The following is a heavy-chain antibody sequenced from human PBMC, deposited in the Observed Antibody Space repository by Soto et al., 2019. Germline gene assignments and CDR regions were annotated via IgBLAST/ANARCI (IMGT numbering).Heavy chain of an antibody. V-gene: IGHV4-39*01. CDR3: ARLGRRDSGWYGVVDV. D-gene: IGHD6-19*01. Sequence: SETLSLTCSVSGGSISSNDYYWGWIRQPPGKGLEWIGSMDHSGGTYQNPSLKSRVTISVDTSKTQFSLKLNSVTAADTAVYYCARLGRRDSGWYGVVDVWGQGTKVTVSS. J-gene: IGHJ6*02. CDR2: MDHSGGT. CDR1: GGSISSNDYY.